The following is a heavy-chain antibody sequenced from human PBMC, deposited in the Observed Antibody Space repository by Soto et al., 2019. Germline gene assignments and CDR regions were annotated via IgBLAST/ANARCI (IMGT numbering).Heavy chain of an antibody. V-gene: IGHV4-59*01. CDR1: GGSISSYY. CDR2: IYYSGST. CDR3: ARSYRRYCSGGSCYSYYYYYMDV. D-gene: IGHD2-15*01. J-gene: IGHJ6*03. Sequence: QVQLQESGPGLVKPSETLSLTCTVSGGSISSYYWSWIRQPPGKGLEWIGYIYYSGSTNYNPSLKSRLTISVDTSKNQFSLKLSSVTAADTAVYYCARSYRRYCSGGSCYSYYYYYMDVWGKGTTVTVSS.